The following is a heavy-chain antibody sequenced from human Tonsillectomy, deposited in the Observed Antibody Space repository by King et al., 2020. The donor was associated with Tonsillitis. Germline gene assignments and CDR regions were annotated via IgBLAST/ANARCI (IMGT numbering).Heavy chain of an antibody. Sequence: VQLVESGGGLVQPGGSLRLSCAASGFTFSSYAMSWVRQAPWKGLEWVSVIYSGGSSTYYADSVKGRFTISRDNSKNTLYLQMNSLRAEDTAVYYCAKDMYIVVVPAAIPGYFDLWGRGTLVTVSS. CDR2: IYSGGSST. D-gene: IGHD2-2*01. CDR3: AKDMYIVVVPAAIPGYFDL. V-gene: IGHV3-23*03. CDR1: GFTFSSYA. J-gene: IGHJ2*01.